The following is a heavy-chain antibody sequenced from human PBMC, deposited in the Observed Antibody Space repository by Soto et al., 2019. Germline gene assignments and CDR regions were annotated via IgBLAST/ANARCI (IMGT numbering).Heavy chain of an antibody. CDR1: GGSISSYY. CDR3: ARADYYDSSGYYHFDY. D-gene: IGHD3-22*01. Sequence: PSQTLSLTCTVSGGSISSYYWSWIRQPPGKGLEWIGYIYYSGSTNYNPSLKSRVTISVDTSKNQFSLKLSSVTAADTAVYYCARADYYDSSGYYHFDYWGQGTLVTVSS. J-gene: IGHJ4*02. CDR2: IYYSGST. V-gene: IGHV4-59*01.